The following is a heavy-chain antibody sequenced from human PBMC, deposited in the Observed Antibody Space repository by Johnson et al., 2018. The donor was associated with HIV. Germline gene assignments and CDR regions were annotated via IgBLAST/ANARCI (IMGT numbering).Heavy chain of an antibody. CDR1: GFTVSSYA. Sequence: QVQLVESGGGVVQPGRSLRLSCAASGFTVSSYAIHWVRQAPGKGLQWVAVISYDGSNKFYADSVKGRFTISRDKSKKTLYLQMNSLRAEDTAVYYCASTTYYYDSSDAFDIWGQGTMVTVSS. D-gene: IGHD3-22*01. J-gene: IGHJ3*02. CDR2: ISYDGSNK. V-gene: IGHV3-30*14. CDR3: ASTTYYYDSSDAFDI.